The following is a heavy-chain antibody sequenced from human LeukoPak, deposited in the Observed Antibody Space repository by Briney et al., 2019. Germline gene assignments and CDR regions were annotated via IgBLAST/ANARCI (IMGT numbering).Heavy chain of an antibody. Sequence: GGSLRLSCAASGFTFSSYGMHWVSQAPGKGLEWVAVIWYDGSNQYYADSVKGRFTISRDNSKNTLYLQMNSLRAEDTAVYYCATNGYCSSTSCQKHYYYGMDVWGQGTTVTVSS. V-gene: IGHV3-33*01. CDR2: IWYDGSNQ. CDR1: GFTFSSYG. CDR3: ATNGYCSSTSCQKHYYYGMDV. D-gene: IGHD2-2*01. J-gene: IGHJ6*02.